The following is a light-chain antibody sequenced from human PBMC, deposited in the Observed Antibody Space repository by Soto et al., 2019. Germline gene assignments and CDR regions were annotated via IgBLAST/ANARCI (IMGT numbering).Light chain of an antibody. CDR2: EVS. V-gene: IGLV2-8*01. CDR3: AAWDDSLSGVV. CDR1: SSDVGSYNY. J-gene: IGLJ2*01. Sequence: QSALSQPPTASGSPGQSVTISCTGTSSDVGSYNYVCWYQQHPGKAPKLMIYEVSKRPSGVPDRFSGSKSGNTASLTVSGLQAEDEAEYYCAAWDDSLSGVVFGGGTKVTVL.